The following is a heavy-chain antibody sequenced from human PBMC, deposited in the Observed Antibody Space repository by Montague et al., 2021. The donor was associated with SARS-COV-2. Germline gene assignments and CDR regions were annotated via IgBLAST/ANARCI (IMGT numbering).Heavy chain of an antibody. Sequence: SLRLSCAASGFTFSSYGMHWVRQAPGKGLEWVAVIWYDGSNKYYADSVKGRFTISRDNSKNTLYLQMNSLRAEDTAVYYCARDPSCCLRFGEFGYWGQGTLVTVSS. V-gene: IGHV3-33*01. CDR1: GFTFSSYG. CDR3: ARDPSCCLRFGEFGY. CDR2: IWYDGSNK. J-gene: IGHJ4*02. D-gene: IGHD3-10*01.